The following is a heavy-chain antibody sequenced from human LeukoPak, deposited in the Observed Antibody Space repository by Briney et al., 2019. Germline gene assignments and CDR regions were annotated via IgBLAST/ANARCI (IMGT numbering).Heavy chain of an antibody. Sequence: PGGSLRLSCAVSGFTFSTYAMSWVRQAPGKGLEWVSGISGSGDNTYYADSVKGRFTISRDNSKNTLYLQMNSLRAEDTAVYYCAKGSGYDTDFDYWGQGTLVSVSS. J-gene: IGHJ4*02. D-gene: IGHD5-12*01. V-gene: IGHV3-23*01. CDR2: ISGSGDNT. CDR3: AKGSGYDTDFDY. CDR1: GFTFSTYA.